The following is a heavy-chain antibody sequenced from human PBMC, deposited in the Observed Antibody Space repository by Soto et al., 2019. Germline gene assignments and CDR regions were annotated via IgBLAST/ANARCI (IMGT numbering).Heavy chain of an antibody. CDR2: ISYDGSNK. CDR3: ARAVAGPDAFDI. J-gene: IGHJ3*02. D-gene: IGHD6-19*01. V-gene: IGHV3-30-3*01. Sequence: QVQLVESGGGVVQPGRSLRLSCAASGFTFSSYAMHWVRQAPGKGLGWVAVISYDGSNKYYADSVKGRFTISRDNSKNTLYLQMNSLRAEDTAVYYCARAVAGPDAFDIWGQGTMVTVSS. CDR1: GFTFSSYA.